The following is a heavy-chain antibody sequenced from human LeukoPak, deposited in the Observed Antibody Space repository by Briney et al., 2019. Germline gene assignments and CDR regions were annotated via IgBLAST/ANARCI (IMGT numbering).Heavy chain of an antibody. J-gene: IGHJ3*02. CDR3: ARDPPRDGYKGRFRAFDI. Sequence: GGSLRLSCAASGFTVSSNYMSWVRQAPGKGLEWVSVIYSGGSTYYADSVKGRFTISRDNSKNTLYLQMNSLRAEDTAVYYCARDPPRDGYKGRFRAFDIWGQGTMVTVSS. V-gene: IGHV3-66*01. D-gene: IGHD5-24*01. CDR2: IYSGGST. CDR1: GFTVSSNY.